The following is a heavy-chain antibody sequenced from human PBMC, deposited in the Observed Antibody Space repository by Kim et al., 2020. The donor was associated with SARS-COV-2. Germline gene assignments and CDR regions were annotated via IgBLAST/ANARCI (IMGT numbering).Heavy chain of an antibody. CDR2: ISWNSGSI. CDR1: GFTFDDYA. D-gene: IGHD6-19*01. Sequence: GGSLRLSCAASGFTFDDYAMHWVRQAPGKGLEWVSGISWNSGSIGYADSVKGRFTISRDNAKNSLYLQMNSLRAEDTALYYCAKVMAGDYYYYGMDVWGQGTTVTVSS. CDR3: AKVMAGDYYYYGMDV. V-gene: IGHV3-9*01. J-gene: IGHJ6*02.